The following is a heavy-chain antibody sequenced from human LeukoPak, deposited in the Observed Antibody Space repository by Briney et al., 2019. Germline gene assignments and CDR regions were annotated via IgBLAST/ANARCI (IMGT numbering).Heavy chain of an antibody. CDR1: GFTFSSYN. Sequence: GSLRLSCAASGFTFSSYNFHWVRQAPGKGLEWVAVQDGNNKYYTDSVKGRFTISRDNSKNTLYLQMNSLRAEDTAVYYCARDDRGYSGYHFDHWGQGTLVSVSS. V-gene: IGHV3-30-3*01. CDR2: QDGNNK. D-gene: IGHD5-12*01. CDR3: ARDDRGYSGYHFDH. J-gene: IGHJ4*02.